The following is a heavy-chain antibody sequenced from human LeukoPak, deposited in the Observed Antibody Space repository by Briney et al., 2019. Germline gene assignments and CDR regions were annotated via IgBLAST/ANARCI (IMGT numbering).Heavy chain of an antibody. D-gene: IGHD5-18*01. CDR1: GFSFSSFW. CDR3: ARDPGYSYSGGLFDP. V-gene: IGHV3-74*01. J-gene: IGHJ5*02. Sequence: PGGSLRLSCAASGFSFSSFWMHWVRQAPGKGLVWVSRISSDGNYTSYADSVKGRFTISRDNAKNTLYLQMNSLRAEDTAVYYCARDPGYSYSGGLFDPWGQGTLVTVSS. CDR2: ISSDGNYT.